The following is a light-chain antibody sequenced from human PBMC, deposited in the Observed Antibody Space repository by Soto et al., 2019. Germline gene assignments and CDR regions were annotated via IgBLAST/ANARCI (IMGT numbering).Light chain of an antibody. CDR3: QQYNPYTWT. CDR1: QTISNW. V-gene: IGKV1-5*01. J-gene: IGKJ1*01. Sequence: DIQMTQSPSTLSASVGDRVTITCRASQTISNWLAWYQQKPGKAPRLLIYDASSLESGVPSRFSGSGSGTEFTLTISSLQPDDFATYYCQQYNPYTWTFGHGTKVDIK. CDR2: DAS.